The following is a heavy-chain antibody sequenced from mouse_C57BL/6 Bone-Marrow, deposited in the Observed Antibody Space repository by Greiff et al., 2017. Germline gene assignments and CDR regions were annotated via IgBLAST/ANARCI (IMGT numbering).Heavy chain of an antibody. Sequence: QVQLQQPGAELVKPGASVKLSCKASGYTFTSYWMQWVKQRPGQGLEWIGEIDPSDSYTNYNQKVKGKATLTVDTYSSTAYMQLSSLTSEDSAVYYCAREERGLDYWGQGTTLTVSS. CDR3: AREERGLDY. CDR2: IDPSDSYT. CDR1: GYTFTSYW. V-gene: IGHV1-50*01. J-gene: IGHJ2*01.